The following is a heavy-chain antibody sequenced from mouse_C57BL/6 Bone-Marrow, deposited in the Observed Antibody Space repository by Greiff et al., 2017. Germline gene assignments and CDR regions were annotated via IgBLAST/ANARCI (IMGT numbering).Heavy chain of an antibody. D-gene: IGHD2-3*01. Sequence: VQRVESGGGLVQPGGSLKLSCAASGFTFSDYYMYWVRQTPEKRLEWVAYISNGGGSTYYPDTVKGRFTISRDNAKNTLYLQMSRLKSEDTAMYYCARRWLLYYAMDYWGQGTSVTVSS. CDR2: ISNGGGST. CDR1: GFTFSDYY. CDR3: ARRWLLYYAMDY. J-gene: IGHJ4*01. V-gene: IGHV5-12*01.